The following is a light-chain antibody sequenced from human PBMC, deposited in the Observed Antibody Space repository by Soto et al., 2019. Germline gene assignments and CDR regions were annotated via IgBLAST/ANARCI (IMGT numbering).Light chain of an antibody. CDR3: QQYNSYSRT. J-gene: IGKJ2*02. CDR1: QSISCW. V-gene: IGKV1-5*01. Sequence: DIQMTQSPSTLSASVGDRVTITCRASQSISCWLAWYQQKPGKAPKLLLYDASSLESGVPSRFSGSGSGTEFTLTISSLQPDDFATYYCQQYNSYSRTFGQGTKLEIK. CDR2: DAS.